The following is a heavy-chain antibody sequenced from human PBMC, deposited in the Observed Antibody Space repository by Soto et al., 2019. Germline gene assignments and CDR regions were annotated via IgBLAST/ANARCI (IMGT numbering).Heavy chain of an antibody. CDR3: AVSRSPLPHLFAY. V-gene: IGHV5-51*01. Sequence: GESLKISCKGSGYSFTSYWIGWVRQMPGKGLEWMGIIYPGDSDTRYSPSFQGQVTISADKSISTAYLQWSSLKASDTAMYYCAVSRSPLPHLFAYGARGPLATASS. CDR1: GYSFTSYW. CDR2: IYPGDSDT. J-gene: IGHJ4*02.